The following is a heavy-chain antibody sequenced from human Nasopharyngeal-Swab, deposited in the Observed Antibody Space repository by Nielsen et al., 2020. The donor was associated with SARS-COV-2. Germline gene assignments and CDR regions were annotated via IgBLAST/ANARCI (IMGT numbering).Heavy chain of an antibody. Sequence: GGSLRLSCAASGFTFDDYAMHWVRQAPGKGLEWVSGISWNSGSIGYADSVKGRFTISRDNAKNSLYLQMNSLRAVDTALYYCAKDTVIAVAGNFDYWGQGTLVTVSS. D-gene: IGHD6-19*01. V-gene: IGHV3-9*01. CDR3: AKDTVIAVAGNFDY. J-gene: IGHJ4*02. CDR1: GFTFDDYA. CDR2: ISWNSGSI.